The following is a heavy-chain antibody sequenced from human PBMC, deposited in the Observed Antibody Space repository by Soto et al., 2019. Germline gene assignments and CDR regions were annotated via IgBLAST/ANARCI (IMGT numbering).Heavy chain of an antibody. CDR3: ARVRGIAAAGTIWFDP. D-gene: IGHD6-13*01. CDR1: GFTFSSCS. Sequence: PGGSLRLSCAASGFTFSSCSMNWVRQAPGKGLEWVSSISSSSSYIYYADSVKGRFTISRDNAKNSLYLQMNSLRAEDTALYYCARVRGIAAAGTIWFDPWGQGTLVTVSS. CDR2: ISSSSSYI. V-gene: IGHV3-21*04. J-gene: IGHJ5*02.